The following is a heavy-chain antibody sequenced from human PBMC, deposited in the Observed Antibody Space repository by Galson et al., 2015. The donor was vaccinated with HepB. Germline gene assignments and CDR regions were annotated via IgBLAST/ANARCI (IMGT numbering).Heavy chain of an antibody. CDR3: ARARYSSSPLDY. V-gene: IGHV1-18*01. D-gene: IGHD6-6*01. CDR2: ISVYNGNT. CDR1: GYIFSSFG. Sequence: SVKVSCKVSGYIFSSFGISWVRQAPGQGLEWMGWISVYNGNTNYAQKLQGRVVMTTGTSTNTVYMELRSLRFDDTAVYYCARARYSSSPLDYWGQGTLVTVSS. J-gene: IGHJ4*02.